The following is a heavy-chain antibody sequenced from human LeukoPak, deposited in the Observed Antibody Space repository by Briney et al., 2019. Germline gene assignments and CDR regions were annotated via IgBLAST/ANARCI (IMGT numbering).Heavy chain of an antibody. CDR2: ISYDGSNN. V-gene: IGHV3-30*18. J-gene: IGHJ4*02. CDR3: AKGFTGMDF. CDR1: GFTFSSYG. D-gene: IGHD3-16*01. Sequence: GGSLRFSCAASGFTFSSYGMHWVRQAPGKGLEWVAVISYDGSNNYYADSVKGRFSISRDNSRNTLYLQMNGLRAEDTAVYYCAKGFTGMDFWGQGSLVTVSS.